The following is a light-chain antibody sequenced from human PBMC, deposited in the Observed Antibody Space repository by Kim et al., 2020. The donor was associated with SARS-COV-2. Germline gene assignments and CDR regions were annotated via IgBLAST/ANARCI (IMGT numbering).Light chain of an antibody. Sequence: GQRHSSSPPGSNSNIERRSVNWFPHLPGATPKLLIYSDNQRPSGVSDRFSGSRSGTSASLAISGLQSEDGADFYCATWDDSLNAYVFGTGTKVTVL. J-gene: IGLJ1*01. V-gene: IGLV1-44*01. CDR3: ATWDDSLNAYV. CDR1: NSNIERRS. CDR2: SDN.